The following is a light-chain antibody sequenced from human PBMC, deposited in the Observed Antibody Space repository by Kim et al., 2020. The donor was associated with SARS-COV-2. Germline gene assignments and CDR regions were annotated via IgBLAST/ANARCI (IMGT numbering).Light chain of an antibody. Sequence: AVQMTQSPSTLSASVGDTVTITCRASQGIGNDLGWYQQKPGRAPNLLIHAASSLVSGFPSRFTGSGSGTDFTLTISSLQPEDIATYYCLQDYSYPWTFGQVTKVDIK. J-gene: IGKJ1*01. CDR3: LQDYSYPWT. V-gene: IGKV1-6*01. CDR1: QGIGND. CDR2: AAS.